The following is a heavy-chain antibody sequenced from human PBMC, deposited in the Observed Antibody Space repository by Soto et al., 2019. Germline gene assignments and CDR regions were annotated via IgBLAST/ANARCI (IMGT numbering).Heavy chain of an antibody. V-gene: IGHV3-30*03. Sequence: QVQLVESGGGVVQPGRSLRLSCAASEFIFSSYGMHWVRQAPGKGLEWVAVISSDGGVKYYADSVKGRFTISRDNSKNTLYLQMNSLRTEDTAVYHCAREGHSRGYGAYLQHWGQGTLVTVSS. J-gene: IGHJ1*01. CDR2: ISSDGGVK. CDR3: AREGHSRGYGAYLQH. CDR1: EFIFSSYG. D-gene: IGHD6-25*01.